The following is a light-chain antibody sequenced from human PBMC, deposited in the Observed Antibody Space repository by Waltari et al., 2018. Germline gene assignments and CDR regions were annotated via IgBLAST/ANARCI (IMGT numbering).Light chain of an antibody. CDR1: QLVSSN. CDR2: GAS. V-gene: IGKV3-15*01. CDR3: QQYNNWPRGT. Sequence: EIMMTQSPATLSVSPGERATLSCRASQLVSSNLAWYQQKPGQAPRLLIYGASTRATGIPARFSGSGSGTEFTLTISSLQSEDFAVYYCQQYNNWPRGTFGQGTRLEIK. J-gene: IGKJ5*01.